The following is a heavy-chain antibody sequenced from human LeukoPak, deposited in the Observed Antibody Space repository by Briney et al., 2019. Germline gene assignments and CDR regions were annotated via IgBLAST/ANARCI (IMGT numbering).Heavy chain of an antibody. V-gene: IGHV3-23*01. CDR2: ISGSGGST. CDR1: GFTFINYN. J-gene: IGHJ3*02. Sequence: GGSLRLSCAASGFTFINYNMNWVRQAPGKGLEWVSAISGSGGSTYYADSVKGRFTISRDNSKNTLYLQMNSLRAEDTAVYYCAKTVRGVIIPGDAFDIWGQGTMVTVSS. D-gene: IGHD3-10*01. CDR3: AKTVRGVIIPGDAFDI.